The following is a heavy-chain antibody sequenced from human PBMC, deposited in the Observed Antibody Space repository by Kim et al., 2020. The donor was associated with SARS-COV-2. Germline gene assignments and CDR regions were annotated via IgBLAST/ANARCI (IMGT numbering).Heavy chain of an antibody. D-gene: IGHD3-16*01. CDR3: VRGNYYAFDN. J-gene: IGHJ4*02. Sequence: AIKYAQNFQGRVTMTEDTSTDTAYRELSRLRSDDTALYYCVRGNYYAFDNWGQGTLVTVSS. V-gene: IGHV1-2*02. CDR2: AI.